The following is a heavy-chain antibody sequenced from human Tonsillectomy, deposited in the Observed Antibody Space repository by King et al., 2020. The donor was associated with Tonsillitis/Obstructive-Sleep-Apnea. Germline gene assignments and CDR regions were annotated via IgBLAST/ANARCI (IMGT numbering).Heavy chain of an antibody. CDR3: AKDLIIATSGTPGDAFDI. Sequence: VQLVESGGGLVQPGSSLRLSCAASGFTFDDYAMYWVRQAPGKGLEWVSGISWNSGSMVYADSVKGRFTISRDNAKNSLYLQMNSLRAEDTALYYCAKDLIIATSGTPGDAFDIWGQGTMVTVSS. V-gene: IGHV3-9*01. J-gene: IGHJ3*02. CDR2: ISWNSGSM. D-gene: IGHD6-13*01. CDR1: GFTFDDYA.